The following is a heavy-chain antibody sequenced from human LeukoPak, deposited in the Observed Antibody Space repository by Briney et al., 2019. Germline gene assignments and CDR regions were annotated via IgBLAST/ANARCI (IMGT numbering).Heavy chain of an antibody. J-gene: IGHJ6*03. CDR3: AKDGYFDWLFRTNYYYYYMDV. V-gene: IGHV4-59*01. D-gene: IGHD3-9*01. CDR1: GGSISSYY. CDR2: IYYSGST. Sequence: TSETLSLTCTVSGGSISSYYWSWIRQPPGKGLEWIGYIYYSGSTNYNPSLKSRVTISVDTSKNQFSLKLSSVTAADTAVYYCAKDGYFDWLFRTNYYYYYMDVWGKGTTVTISS.